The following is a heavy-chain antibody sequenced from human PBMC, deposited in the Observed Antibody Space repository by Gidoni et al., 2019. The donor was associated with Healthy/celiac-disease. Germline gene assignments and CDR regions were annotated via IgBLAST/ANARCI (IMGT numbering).Heavy chain of an antibody. CDR1: GGSISSGSYY. J-gene: IGHJ4*02. V-gene: IGHV4-61*02. Sequence: QVQLQESGPGLVKPSQTLSLTCTVSGGSISSGSYYWSWIRQPAGKGLEWIGRIYTSGSTNYNPSLKSRVTISVDTSKNQFSLKLSSVTAADTAVYYCAREAHGYSYGFYYWGQGTLVTVSS. CDR3: AREAHGYSYGFYY. D-gene: IGHD5-18*01. CDR2: IYTSGST.